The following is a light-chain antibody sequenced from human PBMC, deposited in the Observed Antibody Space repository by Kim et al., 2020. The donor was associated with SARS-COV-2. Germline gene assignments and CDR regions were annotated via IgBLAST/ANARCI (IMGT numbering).Light chain of an antibody. Sequence: SVSPEQTARITCSGDVLAKRYARWFQQKPGQAPLLVIYKDSKRPSGIPERFSGSSSGTTVTLTISGAQVEDEADYYCYSAADNNWLFGGGTQLTVL. V-gene: IGLV3-27*01. J-gene: IGLJ3*02. CDR3: YSAADNNWL. CDR1: VLAKRY. CDR2: KDS.